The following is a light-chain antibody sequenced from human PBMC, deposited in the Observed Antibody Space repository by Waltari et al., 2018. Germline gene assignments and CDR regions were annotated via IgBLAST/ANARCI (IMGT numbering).Light chain of an antibody. V-gene: IGKV3-20*01. J-gene: IGKJ5*01. CDR1: QSISSTY. CDR2: AAS. CDR3: QQSDTSSVT. Sequence: EIVLTQSPGTLSLSPGERATLSCRASQSISSTYLAWYQQKPGPAPSLLIYAASSRATGIPDRFSGSGSGTDFTLTINRLEPEDFAVYYCQQSDTSSVTFGQGTRLEIK.